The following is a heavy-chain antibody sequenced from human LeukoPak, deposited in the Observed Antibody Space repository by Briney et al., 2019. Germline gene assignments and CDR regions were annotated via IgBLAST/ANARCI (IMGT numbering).Heavy chain of an antibody. CDR2: IYYSGST. D-gene: IGHD3-10*01. CDR1: GGSISSYY. J-gene: IGHJ4*02. Sequence: SETLSLTCTVSGGSISSYYLSWIRQPPGKGLEWIGYIYYSGSTNYNPSLKSRVTISVDTSKHQFSLKLSSVTAADTAVYYCARGSSGSYWDYWGQGTLVTVSS. CDR3: ARGSSGSYWDY. V-gene: IGHV4-59*01.